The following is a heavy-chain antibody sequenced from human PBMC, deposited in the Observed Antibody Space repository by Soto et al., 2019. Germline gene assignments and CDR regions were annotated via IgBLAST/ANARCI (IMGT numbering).Heavy chain of an antibody. Sequence: QVQLVQSGAEVKKPGASVKVSCKASGYTFTSYAMHWVRQAPGQRLEWMGWINAGNGNTKYSQKFQGRVTITRDTSASTAYMELSSLRSEDTGVYYCARDRVIVVVPAAPGDYYYGMDVWGQGTTVTVCS. J-gene: IGHJ6*02. CDR1: GYTFTSYA. D-gene: IGHD2-2*01. V-gene: IGHV1-3*01. CDR3: ARDRVIVVVPAAPGDYYYGMDV. CDR2: INAGNGNT.